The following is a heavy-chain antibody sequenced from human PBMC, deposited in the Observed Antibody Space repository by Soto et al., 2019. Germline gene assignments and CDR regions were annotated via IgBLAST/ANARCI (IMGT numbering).Heavy chain of an antibody. CDR1: GFTFSSYG. Sequence: QVQLVESGGGVVQPGRSLRISCAASGFTFSSYGMHWVRQAPGKGLEWVAVIWYDGSNKYYADSVKGRFTISRDNSKNTLYLQMGSRKAEDTDVYYCARDGDIVVVVAATGHYYGMDVWGQGTTVTVSS. CDR3: ARDGDIVVVVAATGHYYGMDV. D-gene: IGHD2-15*01. CDR2: IWYDGSNK. J-gene: IGHJ6*02. V-gene: IGHV3-33*01.